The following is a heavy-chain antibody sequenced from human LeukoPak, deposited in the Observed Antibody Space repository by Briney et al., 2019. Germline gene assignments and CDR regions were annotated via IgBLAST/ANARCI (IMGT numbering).Heavy chain of an antibody. Sequence: EASVKVSCKASGYTFTGYYMHWVRQAPGQGLEWMGWINPNSGGTNYAQKFQGRVTMTRDTSISTAYMELSRLRSDDTAVYYCARAEGSYDILTGYYGTYEGIDYWGQGTLVTVSS. CDR1: GYTFTGYY. J-gene: IGHJ4*02. D-gene: IGHD3-9*01. CDR2: INPNSGGT. V-gene: IGHV1-2*02. CDR3: ARAEGSYDILTGYYGTYEGIDY.